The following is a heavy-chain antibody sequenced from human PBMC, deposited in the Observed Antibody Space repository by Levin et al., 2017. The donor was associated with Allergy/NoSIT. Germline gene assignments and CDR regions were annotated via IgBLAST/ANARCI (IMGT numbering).Heavy chain of an antibody. V-gene: IGHV3-30*03. Sequence: LSLTCVASGFTFRNYGMHWVRQAPGKGLEWVAVITYDGSNKLYADSVKGRFTISRDDSKNTLYLQMNSLRAEDTAVYYCASRGFQASTYYFDYWGQGSLVTVSS. CDR3: ASRGFQASTYYFDY. D-gene: IGHD6-25*01. J-gene: IGHJ4*02. CDR2: ITYDGSNK. CDR1: GFTFRNYG.